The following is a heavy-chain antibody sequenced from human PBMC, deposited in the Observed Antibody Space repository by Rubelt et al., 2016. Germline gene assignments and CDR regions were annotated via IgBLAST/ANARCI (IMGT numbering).Heavy chain of an antibody. D-gene: IGHD4-17*01. Sequence: QVQLVQSGAEVKKPGSSVKVSCKASRGTFSSYAISWVRQAPGQGLEWMGGIIPIFGTANYAQKFQGRVTITADESTSTAYMELSSLRSEDTAVYYWARGDATVPRSYWYFDLWGRGTLVTVSS. J-gene: IGHJ2*01. CDR3: ARGDATVPRSYWYFDL. V-gene: IGHV1-69*01. CDR1: RGTFSSYA. CDR2: IIPIFGTA.